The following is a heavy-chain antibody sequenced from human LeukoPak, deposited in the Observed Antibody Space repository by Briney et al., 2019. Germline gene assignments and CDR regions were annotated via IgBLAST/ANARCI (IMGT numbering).Heavy chain of an antibody. CDR1: GYTFTSYG. CDR2: ISAYNGNT. V-gene: IGHV1-18*01. CDR3: ARDTNKAVVTISDY. J-gene: IGHJ4*02. Sequence: ASVKVSCKASGYTFTSYGISWVRQAPGQGLEWMGWISAYNGNTNYAQKLQGRVTMTTDTSTSTAYMELRSLRSDDTAVYYRARDTNKAVVTISDYWGQGTLVTVSS. D-gene: IGHD5-12*01.